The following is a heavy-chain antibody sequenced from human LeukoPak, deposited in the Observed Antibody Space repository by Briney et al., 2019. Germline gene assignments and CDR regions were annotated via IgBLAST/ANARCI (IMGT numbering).Heavy chain of an antibody. CDR2: IYYSGST. D-gene: IGHD2-15*01. CDR3: ARRWGSGYCSGGSCYSPYYYMDV. J-gene: IGHJ6*03. V-gene: IGHV4-59*08. CDR1: GGSISSYY. Sequence: SETLSLTCTVSGGSISSYYWSWIRQPPGKGLEWIGYIYYSGSTNYNPSLKSRVTISVDTSKNQFSLKLSSVTAADTAVYYCARRWGSGYCSGGSCYSPYYYMDVWGKGTTVTVSS.